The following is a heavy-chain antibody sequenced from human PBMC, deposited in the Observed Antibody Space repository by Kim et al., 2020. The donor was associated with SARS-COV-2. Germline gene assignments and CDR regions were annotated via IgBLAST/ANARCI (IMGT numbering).Heavy chain of an antibody. CDR3: ATLSDGPGGYYYYYGMDV. V-gene: IGHV1-69*13. CDR1: GGTFSSYA. Sequence: SVKVSCKASGGTFSSYAISWVRQAPGQGLEWMGGIIPIFGTANYAQKLQGRVTITADESTSTAYMELSSLRSEDTAVYYCATLSDGPGGYYYYYGMDVWGQGTTVTVSS. D-gene: IGHD3-10*01. J-gene: IGHJ6*02. CDR2: IIPIFGTA.